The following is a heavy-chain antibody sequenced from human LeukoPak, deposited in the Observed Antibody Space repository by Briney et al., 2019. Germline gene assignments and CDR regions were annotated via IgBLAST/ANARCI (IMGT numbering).Heavy chain of an antibody. J-gene: IGHJ3*02. CDR3: ATYYDSGVHAFQI. Sequence: ASVKVSCKASGYTFTGYYIHWVRQAPGKGLEWMGYINPNTGGTYYAQKFQDRVTVTRDTSISTAYMDLNRLTSDDTAVYYCATYYDSGVHAFQIWGQGTMVTVSS. CDR2: INPNTGGT. CDR1: GYTFTGYY. D-gene: IGHD3-22*01. V-gene: IGHV1-2*02.